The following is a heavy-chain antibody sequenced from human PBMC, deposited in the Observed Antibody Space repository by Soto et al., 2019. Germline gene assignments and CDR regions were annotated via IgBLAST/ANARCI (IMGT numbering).Heavy chain of an antibody. CDR1: GFTFSSYW. CDR2: IKQDGSEK. CDR3: ASEGVVPAANFWFDP. V-gene: IGHV3-7*05. J-gene: IGHJ5*02. D-gene: IGHD2-2*01. Sequence: GESLKISCAASGFTFSSYWMSWVRQAPGKGLEWVANIKQDGSEKYYVDSVKGRFTISRDNAKNSLYLQMNSLRAEDTAVYYCASEGVVPAANFWFDPWGQGTLVTVSS.